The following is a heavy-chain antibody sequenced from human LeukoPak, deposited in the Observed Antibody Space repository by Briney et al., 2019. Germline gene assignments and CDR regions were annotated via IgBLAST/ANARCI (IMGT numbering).Heavy chain of an antibody. Sequence: SETLSLTCTVSGGSISSYYWSWIRQPPGKGLEWIGYIYYSGSTNYNPSLKSRVTISVDTPKNQFSLKLSSVTAADTAVYYCARRGEQLVSDAFDIWGQGTMVTVSS. CDR1: GGSISSYY. CDR2: IYYSGST. D-gene: IGHD6-13*01. J-gene: IGHJ3*02. V-gene: IGHV4-59*08. CDR3: ARRGEQLVSDAFDI.